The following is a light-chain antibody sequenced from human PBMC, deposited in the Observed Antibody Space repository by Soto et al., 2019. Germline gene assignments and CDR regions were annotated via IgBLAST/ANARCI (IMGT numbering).Light chain of an antibody. V-gene: IGKV1-39*01. J-gene: IGKJ1*01. CDR1: QTISIY. CDR3: QQSNSIPPWT. Sequence: DIQMTQSPSSLSASVGDRVTINCRASQTISIYLNWYQHRPGKGPKLPIYSASTLQSGVSSRFSGSGSGTDFTLTISSLQPEDVATYYCQQSNSIPPWTFGQGTKVDI. CDR2: SAS.